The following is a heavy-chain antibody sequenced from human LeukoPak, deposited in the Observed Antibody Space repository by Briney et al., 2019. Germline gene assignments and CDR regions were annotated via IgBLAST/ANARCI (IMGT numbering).Heavy chain of an antibody. D-gene: IGHD3-3*01. CDR2: IYYSGST. V-gene: IGHV4-59*01. J-gene: IGHJ4*02. CDR1: GGSISSYY. CDR3: ARAGYYDFWSGSRGFDY. Sequence: SETLSLTCTVSGGSISSYYWSWIRQPPGKGLEWIGYIYYSGSTNYNPSLKSRVTISVDTSKNQFSLKLSSVTAADTAVYSCARAGYYDFWSGSRGFDYWGQGTLVTVSS.